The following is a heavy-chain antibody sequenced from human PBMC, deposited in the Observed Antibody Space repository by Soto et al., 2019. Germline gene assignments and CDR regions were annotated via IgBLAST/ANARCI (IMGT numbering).Heavy chain of an antibody. Sequence: SGPTLVNPTQTLTLTCTFSGFSVSTSGVGVAWIRQPPGKALEWPALIYWDDDKRYSPFLQSRVTITKDTSKNQVVLTMTNMDPVDTATYYCAHKGGRGAGMDVWGQGTTVTVSS. V-gene: IGHV2-5*02. CDR1: GFSVSTSGVG. D-gene: IGHD2-15*01. CDR3: AHKGGRGAGMDV. CDR2: IYWDDDK. J-gene: IGHJ6*02.